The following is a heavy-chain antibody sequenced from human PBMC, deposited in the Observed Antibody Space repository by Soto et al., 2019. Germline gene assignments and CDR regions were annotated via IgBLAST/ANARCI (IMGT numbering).Heavy chain of an antibody. J-gene: IGHJ5*02. D-gene: IGHD1-26*01. V-gene: IGHV3-66*01. CDR3: ARGGPPTSNWFDP. Sequence: EVQLVESGGGLVQPGGSLRLSCAASGFTVSNNYINWVRQAPGKGLEWGSVIYSGGSTYYADSVKGRFTISRDNSKNTLYLQMNSLRAEDTAVYYCARGGPPTSNWFDPWGQGTLVTVSS. CDR1: GFTVSNNY. CDR2: IYSGGST.